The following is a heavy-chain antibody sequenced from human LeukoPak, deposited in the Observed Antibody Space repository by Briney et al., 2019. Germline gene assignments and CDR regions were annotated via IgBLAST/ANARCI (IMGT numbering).Heavy chain of an antibody. D-gene: IGHD4-11*01. CDR1: GGSVSSDSYF. CDR2: VYYSGRT. V-gene: IGHV4-61*01. Sequence: SETLSLTCAVSGGSVSSDSYFWHWIRRSPGKGLEWLGFVYYSGRTKYNPSLKSRVTMSIDTSKNQVSLRLRSVTTADTAVYYCARPYSNYGRYYFDYWGQGTLVTVSS. CDR3: ARPYSNYGRYYFDY. J-gene: IGHJ4*02.